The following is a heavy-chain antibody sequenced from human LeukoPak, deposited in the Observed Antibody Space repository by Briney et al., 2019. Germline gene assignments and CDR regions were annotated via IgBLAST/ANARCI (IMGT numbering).Heavy chain of an antibody. V-gene: IGHV4-61*01. Sequence: PSETLSLTCTVSGGSVTSGTYFWSWIRQPPGKGLEWIGSIYYTGSTDYDPSLKSRVTISADMSKNQFSLKLTSVTDADTAVYYCARVGVLAAAGDNWFDPWGQGTLVTVSS. CDR2: IYYTGST. CDR1: GGSVTSGTYF. CDR3: ARVGVLAAAGDNWFDP. D-gene: IGHD6-13*01. J-gene: IGHJ5*02.